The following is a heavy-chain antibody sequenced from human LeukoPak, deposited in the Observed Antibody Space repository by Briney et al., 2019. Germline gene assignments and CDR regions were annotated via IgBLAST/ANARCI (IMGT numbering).Heavy chain of an antibody. J-gene: IGHJ4*02. CDR1: GFTFSSYG. Sequence: PGRSLRLSCAASGFTFSSYGMHWVRQAPGKGLEWVAVIWYDGSNKYYADSVKGRFTISRDNSKNTLYLQMNSLRAEDTAVYYCAKGLNVARFDYWGQGTLVTVSS. D-gene: IGHD3-22*01. CDR3: AKGLNVARFDY. V-gene: IGHV3-33*06. CDR2: IWYDGSNK.